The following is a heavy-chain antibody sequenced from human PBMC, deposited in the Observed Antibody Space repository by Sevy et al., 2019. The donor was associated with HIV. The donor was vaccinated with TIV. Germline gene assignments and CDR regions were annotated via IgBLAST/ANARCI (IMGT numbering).Heavy chain of an antibody. V-gene: IGHV1-8*02. CDR3: VRNSRETGDFDY. Sequence: ASVKVSCQTSGYIFANHDINWMRQATGQGPEWLGWINPKSGNTGSPQSFQGRVTMTRDTSIKTAYMELSNLRSEDTAVYYCVRNSRETGDFDYWGLGTLVTVSS. J-gene: IGHJ4*02. D-gene: IGHD7-27*01. CDR2: INPKSGNT. CDR1: GYIFANHD.